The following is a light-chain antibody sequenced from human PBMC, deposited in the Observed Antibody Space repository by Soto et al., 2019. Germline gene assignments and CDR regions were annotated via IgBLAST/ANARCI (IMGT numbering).Light chain of an antibody. CDR2: EVS. CDR1: SSDVGDYNY. CDR3: SSYTSSISVI. J-gene: IGLJ2*01. V-gene: IGLV2-14*01. Sequence: QSALTQPASVSGSPGQSITISCTGTSSDVGDYNYVSWYQQHPGKAPKLMIYEVSNRPSGISTRFSGSKSGNTASLTISGLQAEDEADYYCSSYTSSISVIFGGGTKLTVL.